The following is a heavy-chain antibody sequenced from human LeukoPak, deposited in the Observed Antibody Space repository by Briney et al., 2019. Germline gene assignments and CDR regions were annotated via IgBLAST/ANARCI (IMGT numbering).Heavy chain of an antibody. D-gene: IGHD2-2*01. CDR3: ARDTWRCSSTSCKTFDI. Sequence: ASVKVSCKASGYTFTGYYMHWVRQAPGQGLEWMGWINPNSGGTNYAQKFQGRVTMTRGTSISTAYMELSRLRSDDTAVYYCARDTWRCSSTSCKTFDIWGQGTMVTVSS. V-gene: IGHV1-2*02. CDR2: INPNSGGT. J-gene: IGHJ3*02. CDR1: GYTFTGYY.